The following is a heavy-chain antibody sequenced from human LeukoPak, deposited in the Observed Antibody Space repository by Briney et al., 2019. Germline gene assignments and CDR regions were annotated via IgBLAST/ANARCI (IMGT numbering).Heavy chain of an antibody. CDR3: GRDDSGGFAAFDI. D-gene: IGHD3-22*01. V-gene: IGHV1-2*02. J-gene: IGHJ3*02. CDR2: INPNSGGT. CDR1: GYTFTGYY. Sequence: ASVKVSCKASGYTFTGYYMHWVRQAPGQGLEWMGWINPNSGGTNYAQKFQGRVTMTGDTSISTAYMELSRMRADDTAVYYWGRDDSGGFAAFDIWGQGTMVTVSS.